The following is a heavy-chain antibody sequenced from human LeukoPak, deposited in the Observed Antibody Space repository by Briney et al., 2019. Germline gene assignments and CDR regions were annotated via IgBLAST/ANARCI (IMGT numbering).Heavy chain of an antibody. CDR2: IYYSGST. CDR1: GGSISSYY. Sequence: PSETLSLTCTVSGGSISSYYWSWIRQPPGKGLEWIGYIYYSGSTNYNPSLKSRVTISVDTSKNQFSLKLSSVTAADTAVYYCATAYYYDTHAFDIWGQGTVVTVSS. CDR3: ATAYYYDTHAFDI. D-gene: IGHD3-22*01. J-gene: IGHJ3*02. V-gene: IGHV4-59*01.